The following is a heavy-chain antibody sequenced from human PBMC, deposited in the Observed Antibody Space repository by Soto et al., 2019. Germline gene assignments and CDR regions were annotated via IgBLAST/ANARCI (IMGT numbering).Heavy chain of an antibody. CDR3: ARYGYIYSARFFDY. J-gene: IGHJ4*02. V-gene: IGHV4-38-2*01. D-gene: IGHD5-12*01. CDR2: IYHTEST. Sequence: SETLSLTCAVSGHSISRGFYYWGWVRQPPGKGLEWIGSIYHTESTYYNPSLKSRVTMSVDTSQNQLSLKLSSMTAADTAVYFCARYGYIYSARFFDYWGQGTRVTVAS. CDR1: GHSISRGFYY.